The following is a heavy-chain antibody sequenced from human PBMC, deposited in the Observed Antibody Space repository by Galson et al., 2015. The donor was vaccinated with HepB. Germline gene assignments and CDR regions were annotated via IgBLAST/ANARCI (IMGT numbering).Heavy chain of an antibody. V-gene: IGHV3-23*01. D-gene: IGHD2-15*01. CDR2: ISSNGGST. CDR3: AKEGRYCSGGSCYSHFFDY. CDR1: GFAFNSNA. Sequence: SLRLSCAGSGFAFNSNAMSWVRQAPGKGLEWVSVISSNGGSTYYADSVKGRFTVSRDNSKTTLYLHMNSLRVEDTAVYYCAKEGRYCSGGSCYSHFFDYWGQGSLVTVSS. J-gene: IGHJ4*02.